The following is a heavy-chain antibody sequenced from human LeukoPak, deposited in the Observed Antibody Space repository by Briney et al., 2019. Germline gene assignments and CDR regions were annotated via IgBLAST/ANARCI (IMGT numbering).Heavy chain of an antibody. J-gene: IGHJ4*02. CDR1: GYTFTSYD. D-gene: IGHD2-15*01. Sequence: GASVKVSCKGSGYTFTSYDINWVRQASGQGLEWMGWMSPYSGNTGYAQKFQGRVTMTRDTSIATAYMELSSLRSEDTAVHYCASGQPGGGIDDWGQGTLVTVSS. CDR2: MSPYSGNT. V-gene: IGHV1-8*01. CDR3: ASGQPGGGIDD.